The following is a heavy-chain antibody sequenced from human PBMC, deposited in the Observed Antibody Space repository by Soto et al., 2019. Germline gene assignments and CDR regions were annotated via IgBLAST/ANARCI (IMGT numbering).Heavy chain of an antibody. D-gene: IGHD3-22*01. Sequence: XSVKVSCKASGYTFTSYGISWVRQAPGQGLEWVGWISAYNGNTNYAQKLQGRVTMTTDTSTSTAYMELRSLRSDDTAVYYCARDRGYYDSSGYSFDYWGQGTLVTVSS. CDR3: ARDRGYYDSSGYSFDY. J-gene: IGHJ4*02. CDR1: GYTFTSYG. CDR2: ISAYNGNT. V-gene: IGHV1-18*04.